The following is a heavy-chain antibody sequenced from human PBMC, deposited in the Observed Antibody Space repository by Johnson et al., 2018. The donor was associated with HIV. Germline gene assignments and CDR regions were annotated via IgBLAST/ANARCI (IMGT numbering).Heavy chain of an antibody. J-gene: IGHJ3*02. Sequence: QVHLVESGGGVVRPGGSLRLSCAASGFTFDDYGMSWVRQAPGKGLEWVAVISYDGTSKYQADSVKGRFTISRDNSKNTLFMQMNSLRAGDTAVYYCARVTNDAFDIWGQGTMVTVSS. CDR1: GFTFDDYG. CDR2: ISYDGTSK. CDR3: ARVTNDAFDI. V-gene: IGHV3-30*03.